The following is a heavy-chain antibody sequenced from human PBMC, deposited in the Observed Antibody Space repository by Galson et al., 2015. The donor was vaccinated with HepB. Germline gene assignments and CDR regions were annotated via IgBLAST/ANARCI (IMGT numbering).Heavy chain of an antibody. D-gene: IGHD2/OR15-2a*01. V-gene: IGHV4-39*01. Sequence: LSLTCNVSGGSINTYSHYWGWIRRPPGKGLEWIGSVYYDGATYYNPNLKSRVTIFVDTSENQFSLKLTSVTAADTAVYYCARLLNIVIGEHYWGQGTLVTVSS. CDR2: VYYDGAT. CDR1: GGSINTYSHY. CDR3: ARLLNIVIGEHY. J-gene: IGHJ4*02.